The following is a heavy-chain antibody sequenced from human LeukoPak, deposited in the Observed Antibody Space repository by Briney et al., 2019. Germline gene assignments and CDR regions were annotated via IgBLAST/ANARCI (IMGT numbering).Heavy chain of an antibody. CDR1: GGSFSGYY. J-gene: IGHJ3*02. V-gene: IGHV4-34*01. D-gene: IGHD2-2*01. CDR3: ARRPLGYCSSTSCRGRYAFDI. Sequence: SETLSLTCAVYGGSFSGYYWSWIRQPPGKGLEWIGEINHSGSTNYNPSLKSRVTISVDTSKNQFSLKLSSVTAADTAVYYCARRPLGYCSSTSCRGRYAFDIWGQGTMVTVSS. CDR2: INHSGST.